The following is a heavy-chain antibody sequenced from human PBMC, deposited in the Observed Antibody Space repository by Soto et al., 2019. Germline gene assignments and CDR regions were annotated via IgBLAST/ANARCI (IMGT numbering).Heavy chain of an antibody. J-gene: IGHJ6*03. D-gene: IGHD2-15*01. CDR2: IDTRSSSI. V-gene: IGHV3-48*01. CDR1: GFTLSIYS. CDR3: ARDLKLPYMDA. Sequence: EVQLVESGGGLVQPGGSLRLSCAASGFTLSIYSMHWVRQAPGRGLEWVSYIDTRSSSISYADSVRGRFTISRDNAKRSLYLPMSSLRAEDTAVYYCARDLKLPYMDAWGKGATVTVS.